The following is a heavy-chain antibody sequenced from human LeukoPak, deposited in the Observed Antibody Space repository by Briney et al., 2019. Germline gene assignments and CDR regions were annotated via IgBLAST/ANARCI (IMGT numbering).Heavy chain of an antibody. CDR1: GFTFSSYD. CDR3: AKDAGTTWIQLWFAY. Sequence: GGSLRLSCAASGFTFSSYDMTWVRQAPGKGLEWVSGISGNGASTYYADSVKGRFTISRDNSENTLYLQMKSLRAEDTAVYYCAKDAGTTWIQLWFAYWGQGTLVTVSS. D-gene: IGHD5-18*01. V-gene: IGHV3-23*01. J-gene: IGHJ4*02. CDR2: ISGNGAST.